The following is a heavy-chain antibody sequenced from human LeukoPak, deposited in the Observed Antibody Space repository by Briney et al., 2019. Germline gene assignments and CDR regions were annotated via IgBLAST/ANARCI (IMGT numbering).Heavy chain of an antibody. CDR3: AREGGSIIYYYYYYYMDV. J-gene: IGHJ6*03. CDR2: ISGSGGST. V-gene: IGHV3-23*01. CDR1: GFTFSSYG. D-gene: IGHD2-21*01. Sequence: GGSLRLSCAASGFTFSSYGMSWVRQAPGKGLEWVSAISGSGGSTYYADSVKGRFTISRDNAKNSLYLQMNSLRAEDTAVYYCAREGGSIIYYYYYYYMDVWGKGTTVTISS.